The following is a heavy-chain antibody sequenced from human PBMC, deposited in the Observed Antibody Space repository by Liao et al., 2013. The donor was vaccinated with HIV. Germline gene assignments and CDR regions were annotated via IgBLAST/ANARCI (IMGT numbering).Heavy chain of an antibody. D-gene: IGHD1-26*01. J-gene: IGHJ3*02. CDR1: GGSISSGGHS. CDR3: ARGGGKYLYDAFDI. Sequence: QLQLQESGSGLVKPSQTLSLTCAVSGGSISSGGHSWSWIRQPPGKGLEWIGYISQSGKTFYNPSLKSRVTISLDTSKNHFSLNLTSVTAADTAVYYCARGGGKYLYDAFDIWGQGTLVTVSS. CDR2: ISQSGKT. V-gene: IGHV4-30-2*01.